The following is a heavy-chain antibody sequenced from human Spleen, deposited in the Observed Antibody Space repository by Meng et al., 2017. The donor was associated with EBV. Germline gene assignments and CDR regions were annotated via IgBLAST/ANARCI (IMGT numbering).Heavy chain of an antibody. CDR1: GGSISSGGNF. CDR2: VYHGGST. V-gene: IGHV4-30-4*01. J-gene: IGHJ4*02. D-gene: IGHD4-17*01. Sequence: QVQLQESGPRLVRPSQTLSLTCAVSGGSISSGGNFWIWIRHPPGRGLEWIGFVYHGGSTYYNPSLKSRLTVSVDTSKNQLSLKLTSVTAADTATYFCARGATVKSYGIDYWGQGTLVTVS. CDR3: ARGATVKSYGIDY.